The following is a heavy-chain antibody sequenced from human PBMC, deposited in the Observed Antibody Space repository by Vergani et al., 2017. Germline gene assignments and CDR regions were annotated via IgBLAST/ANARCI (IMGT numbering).Heavy chain of an antibody. J-gene: IGHJ4*02. CDR2: INHSGST. V-gene: IGHV4-34*01. CDR1: GGSFSGYY. Sequence: QVQLQQWGAGLLKPSETLSLTCAVYGGSFSGYYWSWIRQPPGKGLEWIGEINHSGSTNYNPSLKSRVTISVDTSKNQFSLKLSSVTAADTAVYYCARGSIAARTLDYWGQGTLVTVSS. CDR3: ARGSIAARTLDY. D-gene: IGHD6-6*01.